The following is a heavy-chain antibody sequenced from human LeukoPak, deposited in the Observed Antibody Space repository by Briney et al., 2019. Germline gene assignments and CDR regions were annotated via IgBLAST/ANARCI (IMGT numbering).Heavy chain of an antibody. D-gene: IGHD5-12*01. V-gene: IGHV1-2*02. J-gene: IGHJ4*02. Sequence: ASVKVSCTTSGYTFTGYYMHWVRQAPGQGLEWMGWINPNSGGTNYAQKSHGRVTMTRDTSVSTAYMELSSLTSDDTAVYYCARDRLYSVYAGDYDYWGQGTLVTVSS. CDR1: GYTFTGYY. CDR2: INPNSGGT. CDR3: ARDRLYSVYAGDYDY.